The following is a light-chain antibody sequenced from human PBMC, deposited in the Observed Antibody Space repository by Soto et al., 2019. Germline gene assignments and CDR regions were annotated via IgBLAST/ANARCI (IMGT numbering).Light chain of an antibody. CDR3: SSYTASSAPDV. J-gene: IGLJ1*01. CDR1: SSDVGGYNY. CDR2: DVS. Sequence: QSALTQPASVSGSPGQSITISCTGTSSDVGGYNYVSWYQQHPDKAPKLMIYDVSNRPSGVSNRFSGSKSGNTASLTISGLHAEDEADYYCSSYTASSAPDVFGTGTKLTVL. V-gene: IGLV2-14*01.